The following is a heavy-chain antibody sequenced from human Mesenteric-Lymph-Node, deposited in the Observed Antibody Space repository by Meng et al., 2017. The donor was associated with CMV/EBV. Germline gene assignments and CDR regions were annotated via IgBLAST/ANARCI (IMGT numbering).Heavy chain of an antibody. CDR2: IYYSGST. V-gene: IGHV4-31*03. CDR3: ARGDDLGTFDL. CDR1: GGSISSGGYY. J-gene: IGHJ2*01. Sequence: SETLSLTCTVSGGSISSGGYYWSWIRQHPGKGLEWIGYIYYSGSTYYNPSLKSRVTISVDTSKNQFSLKLSSVTAADTAVYYCARGDDLGTFDLWGRGTLVTVSS. D-gene: IGHD3-16*01.